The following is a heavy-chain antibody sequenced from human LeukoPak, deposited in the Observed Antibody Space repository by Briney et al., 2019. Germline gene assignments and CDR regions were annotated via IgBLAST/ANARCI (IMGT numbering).Heavy chain of an antibody. Sequence: GGSLRLSCTASGFTFSAYAMSWVRQAPGEGLEWVSAIGGNGITYYADSVKDRFTISRDNSKNTVYLQMNSLRAEDTAVYYCASRSIAAGRYYWGQGTLVTASS. CDR1: GFTFSAYA. CDR2: IGGNGIT. CDR3: ASRSIAAGRYY. V-gene: IGHV3-23*01. D-gene: IGHD6-13*01. J-gene: IGHJ4*02.